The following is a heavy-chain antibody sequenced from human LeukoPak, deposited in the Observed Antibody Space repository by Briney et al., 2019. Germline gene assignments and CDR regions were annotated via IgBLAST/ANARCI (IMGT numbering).Heavy chain of an antibody. CDR3: AKDGRIFGVVTLFDY. V-gene: IGHV3-9*01. CDR2: ISWNSGSI. J-gene: IGHJ4*02. D-gene: IGHD3-3*01. Sequence: PGGSLRLSCAASGFTFDDYAMHWVRQAPGKGLEWVSGISWNSGSIGYADSVKGRFTISRDNAKNSLYLQMNSLRAEDTALYYCAKDGRIFGVVTLFDYWGQGTLVTVSS. CDR1: GFTFDDYA.